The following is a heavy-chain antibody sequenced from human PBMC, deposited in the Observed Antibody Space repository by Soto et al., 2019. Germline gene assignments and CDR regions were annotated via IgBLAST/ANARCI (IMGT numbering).Heavy chain of an antibody. CDR1: GFTFSSYG. D-gene: IGHD5-12*01. CDR2: IWYDGSNK. J-gene: IGHJ4*02. Sequence: PGGSLRLSCAASGFTFSSYGMHWVRQAPCKGLEWVAVIWYDGSNKYYADSVKGRFTISRDNSKNTLYLQMNSLRAEDTAVYYCAGHPIGYSGYDSDYWGQGTLVTVSS. V-gene: IGHV3-33*03. CDR3: AGHPIGYSGYDSDY.